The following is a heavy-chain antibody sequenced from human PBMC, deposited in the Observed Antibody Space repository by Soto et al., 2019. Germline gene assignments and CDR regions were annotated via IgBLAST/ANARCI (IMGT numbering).Heavy chain of an antibody. CDR3: ARSLSTIAARPDS. J-gene: IGHJ4*02. CDR2: INPNTGGT. V-gene: IGHV1-2*02. Sequence: WASVKVSCKTSGYAFTAYFMHWVRQAPGQGLEWMGWINPNTGGTYYAQKFQGRVTMTRDTSISTAFLDLRRLRSDDTAVYFCARSLSTIAARPDSWGQGTLVTVSS. CDR1: GYAFTAYF. D-gene: IGHD6-6*01.